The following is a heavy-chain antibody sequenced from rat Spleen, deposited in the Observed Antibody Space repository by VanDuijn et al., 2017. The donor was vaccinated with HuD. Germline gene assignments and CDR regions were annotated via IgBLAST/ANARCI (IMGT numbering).Heavy chain of an antibody. D-gene: IGHD1-11*01. Sequence: QVQLKESGPGLVQPSQTLSLTCTVSGFSLTSYGVSWVRQPPGKGLEWIAAISSGGSTYYNSVLKSRLSISRDTSKSQVFLKMNSLQTEDTAMYFCARGGMFAYWGQGTLVTVSS. CDR1: GFSLTSYG. CDR2: ISSGGST. V-gene: IGHV2S8*01. J-gene: IGHJ3*01. CDR3: ARGGMFAY.